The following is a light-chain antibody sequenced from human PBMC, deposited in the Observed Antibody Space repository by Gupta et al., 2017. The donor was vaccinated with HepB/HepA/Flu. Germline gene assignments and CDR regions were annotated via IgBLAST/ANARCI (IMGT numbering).Light chain of an antibody. CDR2: WAS. Sequence: DIVMTQSPDFLAVSLGERPTINCKSSQNILYSSNNKHYLAWYQQKPGQSPKLLIYWASARAAGVPDRFSGGWSGTDFTLTISSLQAEDVAFYYCQQYYSSPRGFGQGTKLEIK. CDR1: QNILYSSNNKHY. J-gene: IGKJ2*03. CDR3: QQYYSSPRG. V-gene: IGKV4-1*01.